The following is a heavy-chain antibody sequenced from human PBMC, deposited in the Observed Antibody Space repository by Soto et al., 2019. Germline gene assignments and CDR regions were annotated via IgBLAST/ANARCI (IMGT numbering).Heavy chain of an antibody. J-gene: IGHJ4*02. CDR1: GGSISSSSYY. CDR3: ARRSALAAAGMERDY. Sequence: SETLSLTCTVSGGSISSSSYYWGRIRQPPGKGLERIGSIYYSGSTYYNPSLKSRVTISVDTSKNQFSLKLSSVTAAETAVYYCARRSALAAAGMERDYWGQGTLVTVSS. CDR2: IYYSGST. V-gene: IGHV4-39*01. D-gene: IGHD6-13*01.